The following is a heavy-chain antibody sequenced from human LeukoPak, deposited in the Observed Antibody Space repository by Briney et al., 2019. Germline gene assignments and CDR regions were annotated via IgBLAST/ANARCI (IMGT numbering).Heavy chain of an antibody. CDR2: IYYSGST. J-gene: IGHJ4*02. CDR1: GGSISSSSYY. CDR3: ASPRPLDYDYVWGSYFVM. V-gene: IGHV4-39*01. Sequence: SETLSLTYTVSGGSISSSSYYWGWIRQPPGKGLEWIGSIYYSGSTYYNPSLKSRVTISVDTSKNQFSLKLSSVTAADTAVYYCASPRPLDYDYVWGSYFVMWGQGTLVTVSS. D-gene: IGHD3-16*01.